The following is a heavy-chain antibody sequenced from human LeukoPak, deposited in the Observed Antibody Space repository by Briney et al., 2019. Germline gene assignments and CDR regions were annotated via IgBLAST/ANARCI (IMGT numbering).Heavy chain of an antibody. CDR3: ARGPLERLLGQADWFDP. CDR1: GYTFTSYA. V-gene: IGHV1-3*01. J-gene: IGHJ5*02. CDR2: INAGNGNT. Sequence: GASVKVSCKASGYTFTSYAMHWVRQAPGQRLEWMGWINAGNGNTKYSQKFQGRVTITRDTSASTAYMELSSLRSEDTAVYYCARGPLERLLGQADWFDPWGQGTLVTVSS. D-gene: IGHD1-1*01.